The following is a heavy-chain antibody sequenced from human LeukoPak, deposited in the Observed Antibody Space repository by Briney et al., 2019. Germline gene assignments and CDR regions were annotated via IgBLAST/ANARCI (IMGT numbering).Heavy chain of an antibody. V-gene: IGHV4-59*01. J-gene: IGHJ5*02. Sequence: SSETLSLTCTVSGGSISSYYWSWIRQPPGKGLEWIGYIYYSGSTNYNPSLKSRVTISVDTSKNQFSLKLSSVTAADTAVYYCARGLRIDNWFDPWGQGTLVTVSS. CDR1: GGSISSYY. CDR3: ARGLRIDNWFDP. D-gene: IGHD5-12*01. CDR2: IYYSGST.